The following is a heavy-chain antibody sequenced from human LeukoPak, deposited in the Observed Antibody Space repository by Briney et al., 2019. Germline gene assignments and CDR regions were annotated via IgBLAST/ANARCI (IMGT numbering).Heavy chain of an antibody. D-gene: IGHD3-22*01. V-gene: IGHV3-30*18. Sequence: GGSLRLSCAASGFTLSDYAMHWVRQAPGKGLEWVAVISSDGSNKYYADSVKGRFTISRDTSKNTLYLQMNSLRPEDTAVYYCAKNSDFDSSGLSTWGQGTMVTVSS. CDR2: ISSDGSNK. CDR3: AKNSDFDSSGLST. CDR1: GFTLSDYA. J-gene: IGHJ5*02.